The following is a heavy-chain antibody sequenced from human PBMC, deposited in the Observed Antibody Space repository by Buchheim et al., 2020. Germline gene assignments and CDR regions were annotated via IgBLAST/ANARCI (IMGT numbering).Heavy chain of an antibody. CDR1: GFTFSGSA. CDR2: IRSKANSYAT. Sequence: EVQLVESGGGLVQPGGSLKLSCAASGFTFSGSAMHWVRQASGKGLEWVGRIRSKANSYATAYAASVKGRFTISRDDSKNTAYLQMNSLKTEDTALYYCTRVGGYELDYYYYGMDVWGQGTT. CDR3: TRVGGYELDYYYYGMDV. D-gene: IGHD5-12*01. V-gene: IGHV3-73*02. J-gene: IGHJ6*02.